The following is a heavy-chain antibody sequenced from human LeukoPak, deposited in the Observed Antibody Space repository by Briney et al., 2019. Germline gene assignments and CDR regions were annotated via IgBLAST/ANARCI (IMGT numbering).Heavy chain of an antibody. CDR1: GFSFSSYW. V-gene: IGHV3-7*01. D-gene: IGHD3-9*01. CDR2: IKQDGSEK. CDR3: ARDRRYFGWSYYYYMDV. Sequence: PGGSLRLSCAASGFSFSSYWMSWVRQAPGKGLEWVANIKQDGSEKYYVDSVKGRFTISRDNAKNSLYLQMNSLRAEDTAVYYCARDRRYFGWSYYYYMDVWGKGTTVTVSS. J-gene: IGHJ6*03.